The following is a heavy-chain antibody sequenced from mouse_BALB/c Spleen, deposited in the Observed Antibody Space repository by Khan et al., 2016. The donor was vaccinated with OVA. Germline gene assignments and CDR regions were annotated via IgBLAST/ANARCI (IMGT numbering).Heavy chain of an antibody. J-gene: IGHJ4*01. D-gene: IGHD2-10*01. CDR3: ARAYYGNYREAMDY. V-gene: IGHV2-6-7*01. CDR2: LWGDGST. Sequence: QVQLKESGPGLVAPSQSLSITCTVSGFSLTGYGVNWVRQPPGKGLEWLGMLWGDGSTDYNSALKSRLSISKVNPKRQCFLKMNSLQTDDTARYYCARAYYGNYREAMDYWGQGTSVTVSS. CDR1: GFSLTGYG.